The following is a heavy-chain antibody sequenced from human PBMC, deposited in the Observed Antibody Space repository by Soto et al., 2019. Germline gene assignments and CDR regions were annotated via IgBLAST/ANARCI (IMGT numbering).Heavy chain of an antibody. D-gene: IGHD3-22*01. J-gene: IGHJ5*02. CDR3: ARQYSYDSSGYYLGNWFDP. CDR2: IYYSGST. Sequence: SETLSLTCTVSGGSISSYYWSWIRQPPGKGLEWIGYIYYSGSTNYNPSLKSRVTISVDTSKNQFSLKLSSVTAADTAVYYCARQYSYDSSGYYLGNWFDPWGQGTLVTVSS. CDR1: GGSISSYY. V-gene: IGHV4-59*01.